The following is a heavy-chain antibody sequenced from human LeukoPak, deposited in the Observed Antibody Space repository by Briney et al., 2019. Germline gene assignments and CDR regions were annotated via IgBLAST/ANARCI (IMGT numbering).Heavy chain of an antibody. D-gene: IGHD3-10*01. CDR3: SKSATNRDISASGSDYYYHGMDV. Sequence: ASVKVSCKASGYTFTSYGISWVRQAPGQGLEWMGWISAYNGNTKYAQKLQGRVTMTTDTSTSTAYMELRSLRSDDTAVYYSSKSATNRDISASGSDYYYHGMDVWGQGTTVTVSS. J-gene: IGHJ6*02. CDR1: GYTFTSYG. CDR2: ISAYNGNT. V-gene: IGHV1-18*01.